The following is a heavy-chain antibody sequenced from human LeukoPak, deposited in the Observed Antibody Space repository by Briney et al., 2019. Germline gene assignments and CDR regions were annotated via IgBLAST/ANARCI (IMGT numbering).Heavy chain of an antibody. J-gene: IGHJ5*02. CDR3: ARGSRITMIVVVQGWFDP. D-gene: IGHD3-22*01. CDR1: GFTFSSYA. Sequence: GRSLRLSCAASGFTFSSYARHWVRQATGKGLEWVAVISYDGSNKYYADSVKGRFTISSDNSKNTLYLQMNSLRAEDTAVYYCARGSRITMIVVVQGWFDPWGQGTLVTVSS. V-gene: IGHV3-30-3*01. CDR2: ISYDGSNK.